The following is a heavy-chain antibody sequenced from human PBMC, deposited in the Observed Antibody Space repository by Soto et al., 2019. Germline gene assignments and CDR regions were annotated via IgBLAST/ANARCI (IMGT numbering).Heavy chain of an antibody. Sequence: GASVKVSCKASGYTFTGYYMHWVRQAPGQGLEWMGWINPNSGGTNYAQKFQGRVTMTRDTSISTAYMELSRLRSDDTAVYYCARVGVGATADDAFDIWGQGTMVTVSS. D-gene: IGHD1-26*01. CDR1: GYTFTGYY. V-gene: IGHV1-2*02. CDR3: ARVGVGATADDAFDI. CDR2: INPNSGGT. J-gene: IGHJ3*02.